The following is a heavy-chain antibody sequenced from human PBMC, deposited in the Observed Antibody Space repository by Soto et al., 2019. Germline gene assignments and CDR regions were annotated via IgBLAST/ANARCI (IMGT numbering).Heavy chain of an antibody. CDR3: ARGGFHGGYYDSSGYQTGGAFDI. V-gene: IGHV4-59*01. J-gene: IGHJ3*02. Sequence: SETLSLTCTVSGGSISSYYWSWIRQPPGKGLEWIGYIYYSGSTNYNPSLKSRVTISVDTSKNQFSLKLGSVTAADTAVYYCARGGFHGGYYDSSGYQTGGAFDIWGQGTMVTVSS. CDR2: IYYSGST. D-gene: IGHD3-22*01. CDR1: GGSISSYY.